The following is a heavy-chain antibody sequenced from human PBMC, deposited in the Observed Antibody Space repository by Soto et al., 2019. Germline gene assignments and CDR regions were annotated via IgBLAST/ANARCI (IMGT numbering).Heavy chain of an antibody. CDR3: ARASEDCTNGVCYKAAFDI. V-gene: IGHV1-69*08. CDR1: GGIFSSNI. D-gene: IGHD2-8*01. J-gene: IGHJ3*02. CDR2: IIPILATA. Sequence: QVQLVQSGAEVKKPGSSVKVSCKASGGIFSSNIISWVRQAPGQGLEWMGRIIPILATANYAQKFQGRITITADKSTNTAYMELSRLRSDDTAVYYCARASEDCTNGVCYKAAFDIWGQGTRGTVSS.